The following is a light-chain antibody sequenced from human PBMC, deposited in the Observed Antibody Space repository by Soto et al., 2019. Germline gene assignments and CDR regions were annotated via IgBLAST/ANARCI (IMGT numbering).Light chain of an antibody. J-gene: IGKJ1*01. CDR3: QQYDSTVWT. Sequence: EIVLTQSPATLSLSPGERATLSCRASQTGDSRYLAWYQQKRGQAPRLLIYAASSRATGVPDRFSGSGSGTDFTLTIRRLEPEDFAVYYCQQYDSTVWTFGQGTKVDNK. CDR1: QTGDSRY. CDR2: AAS. V-gene: IGKV3-20*01.